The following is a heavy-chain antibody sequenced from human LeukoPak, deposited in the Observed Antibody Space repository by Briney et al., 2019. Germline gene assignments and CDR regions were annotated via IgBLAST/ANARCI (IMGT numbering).Heavy chain of an antibody. D-gene: IGHD2-15*01. CDR3: TKASAERCLGACCYPFDH. CDR2: TVGIGLDT. Sequence: GGPLRMSCAAFGFTFTDFAMTWVRQAPGKGLHLVAATVGIGLDTYDAASVKGRFTTSRGYFKYLLNLQMNSLRVEDTAVYYCTKASAERCLGACCYPFDHWGQGTLVTVSS. J-gene: IGHJ4*02. V-gene: IGHV3-23*01. CDR1: GFTFTDFA.